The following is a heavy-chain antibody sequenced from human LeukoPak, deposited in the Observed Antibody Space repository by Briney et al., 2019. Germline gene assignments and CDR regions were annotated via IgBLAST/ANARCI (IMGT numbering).Heavy chain of an antibody. D-gene: IGHD5-12*01. CDR2: INHSGST. CDR3: ARQISGYLSYFDY. J-gene: IGHJ4*02. V-gene: IGHV4-39*01. Sequence: SETLSLTCTVSGVSISSSNSYWGWIRQPPGKGLEWIGEINHSGSTNYNPSLKSRVTISVDTSKNQFSLKLSSVTAADTAMYYCARQISGYLSYFDYWGQGTLVTVSS. CDR1: GVSISSSNSY.